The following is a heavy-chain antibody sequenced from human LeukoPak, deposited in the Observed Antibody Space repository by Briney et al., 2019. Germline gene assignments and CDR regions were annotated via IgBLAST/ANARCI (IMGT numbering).Heavy chain of an antibody. CDR1: GYTFTSYY. D-gene: IGHD3-22*01. J-gene: IGHJ4*02. CDR3: ARDYYDSSGYYYGYFDY. Sequence: ASVKVSCKASGYTFTSYYMHWARQAPGQGLEWMGIINPSGGSTSYAQKFQGRVTMTRDTSTSTVYMELSSLRSEDTAVYYCARDYYDSSGYYYGYFDYWGQGTLVTVSS. V-gene: IGHV1-46*01. CDR2: INPSGGST.